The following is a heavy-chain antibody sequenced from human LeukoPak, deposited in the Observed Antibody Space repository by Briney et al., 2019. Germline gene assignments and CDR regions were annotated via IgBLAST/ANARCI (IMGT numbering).Heavy chain of an antibody. D-gene: IGHD3-9*01. CDR1: GGSISSGSYY. Sequence: PSETLSLTCTVSGGSISSGSYYWSWIRQPPGKGLEWIGNIYYSGSTNYNPSLKSRVTISVDTSKNQFSLKLSSVTAADTAVYYCARPYQDILTGKTYYYGMDVWGQGTTATVSS. CDR3: ARPYQDILTGKTYYYGMDV. J-gene: IGHJ6*02. V-gene: IGHV4-61*01. CDR2: IYYSGST.